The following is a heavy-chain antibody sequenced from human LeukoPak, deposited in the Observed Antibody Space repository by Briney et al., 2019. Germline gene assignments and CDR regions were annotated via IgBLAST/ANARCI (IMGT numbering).Heavy chain of an antibody. CDR2: IYHSGST. CDR1: GYSISSGYY. D-gene: IGHD1-26*01. J-gene: IGHJ6*03. CDR3: AREAEVGDYYYYYMDV. V-gene: IGHV4-38-2*02. Sequence: SETLSLTGTVSGYSISSGYYWGWIRQPPGKGLEWIGSIYHSGSTYYNPSLKSRVTISVDTSKNQFSLKLSSVTAADTAVYYCAREAEVGDYYYYYMDVWGKGTTVTVSS.